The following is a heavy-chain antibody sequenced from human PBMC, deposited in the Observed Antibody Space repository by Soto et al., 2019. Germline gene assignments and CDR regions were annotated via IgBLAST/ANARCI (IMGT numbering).Heavy chain of an antibody. CDR2: ISSSSSTI. V-gene: IGHV3-48*01. CDR1: GFTFSSYS. CDR3: AKDRFTMVRGVIIYY. D-gene: IGHD3-10*01. Sequence: GGSLRLSCAASGFTFSSYSMNWVRQAPGKGLEWVSYISSSSSTIYYADSVKGRFTISRDNSKNTLYLQMNSLRAEDTAVYYCAKDRFTMVRGVIIYYWGQGTLVTVSS. J-gene: IGHJ4*02.